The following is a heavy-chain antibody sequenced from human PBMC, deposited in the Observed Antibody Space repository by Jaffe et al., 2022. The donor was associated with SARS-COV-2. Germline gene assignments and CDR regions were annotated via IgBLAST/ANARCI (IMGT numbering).Heavy chain of an antibody. CDR2: ISSSGSTI. Sequence: EVQLVESGGGLVQPGGSLRLSCAASGFTFSSYEMNWVRQAPGKGLEWVSYISSSGSTIYYADSVKGRFTISRDNAKNSLYLQMNSLRAEDTAVYYCARDALSYYYDSSGLGFDAFDIWGQGTMVTVSS. V-gene: IGHV3-48*03. J-gene: IGHJ3*02. D-gene: IGHD3-22*01. CDR3: ARDALSYYYDSSGLGFDAFDI. CDR1: GFTFSSYE.